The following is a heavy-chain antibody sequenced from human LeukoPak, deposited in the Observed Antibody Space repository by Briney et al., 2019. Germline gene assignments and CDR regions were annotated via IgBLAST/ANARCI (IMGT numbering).Heavy chain of an antibody. Sequence: PGGSLRLSCAVSGFTVSSNYMSWVRLAPGKGLEWVSIIYSGGTTYYADSVKGRFTITRDNSKNTVYLQMNSLRAEDTAVYYCARVRYINSWYSSPPFDYWGQGTLVTVSS. CDR3: ARVRYINSWYSSPPFDY. CDR2: IYSGGTT. V-gene: IGHV3-66*01. J-gene: IGHJ4*02. D-gene: IGHD6-13*01. CDR1: GFTVSSNY.